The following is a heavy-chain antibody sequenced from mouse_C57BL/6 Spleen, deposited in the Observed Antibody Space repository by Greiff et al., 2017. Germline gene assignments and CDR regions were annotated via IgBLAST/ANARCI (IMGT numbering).Heavy chain of an antibody. J-gene: IGHJ2*01. D-gene: IGHD1-1*01. V-gene: IGHV1-19*01. Sequence: VQLKESGPVLVKPGASVKMSCKASGYTFTDYYMNWVKQSHGKSLEWIGVINPYNGGTSYNQKFKGKATLTVDKSSSTAYMELNRLTSEDSAVYYCARSAEFITTVVATPFDYWGQGTTLTVSS. CDR1: GYTFTDYY. CDR3: ARSAEFITTVVATPFDY. CDR2: INPYNGGT.